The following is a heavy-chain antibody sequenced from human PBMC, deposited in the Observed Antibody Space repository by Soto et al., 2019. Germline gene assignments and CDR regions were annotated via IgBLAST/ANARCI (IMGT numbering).Heavy chain of an antibody. D-gene: IGHD6-13*01. CDR1: AYTFTRYY. Sequence: QVQMVQSGAELKRPGASVRVSCKASAYTFTRYYVHWVRQAPGQGPAWLGMINPSRGSTDDAQKFQGRVTMTRDTPTTTVYMELSSLRSEDTAIYFCTRSVITTAGTDAFDLWGQGTLVTVSS. CDR3: TRSVITTAGTDAFDL. J-gene: IGHJ3*01. CDR2: INPSRGST. V-gene: IGHV1-46*03.